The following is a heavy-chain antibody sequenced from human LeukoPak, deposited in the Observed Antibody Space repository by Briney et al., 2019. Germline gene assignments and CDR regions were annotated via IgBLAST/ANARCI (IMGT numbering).Heavy chain of an antibody. V-gene: IGHV1-69*01. Sequence: GSSVKVSCKASGGTFSSYAISWVRQAPGQGLEWMGGIIPIFGTANYAQKFQGRVTITADESTSTAYMELSSLRSEDTAVYYCASNDIVVVPAAPAKPFDYWGQGTLVTVPS. D-gene: IGHD2-2*01. J-gene: IGHJ4*02. CDR3: ASNDIVVVPAAPAKPFDY. CDR1: GGTFSSYA. CDR2: IIPIFGTA.